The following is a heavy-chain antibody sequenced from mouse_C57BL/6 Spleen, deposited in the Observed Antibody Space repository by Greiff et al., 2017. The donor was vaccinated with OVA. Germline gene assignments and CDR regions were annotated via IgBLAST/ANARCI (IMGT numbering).Heavy chain of an antibody. Sequence: QVQLQQSGAELVRPGTSVKVSCKASGYAFTNYLIEWVKQRPGQGLEWIGVINPGSGGTNYNEKFKGKATLTADKSSSTAYMQLSSLTSEDSAVYFCASPTVVAEEYFDVWGTGTTVTVSS. J-gene: IGHJ1*03. CDR3: ASPTVVAEEYFDV. CDR1: GYAFTNYL. CDR2: INPGSGGT. D-gene: IGHD1-1*01. V-gene: IGHV1-54*01.